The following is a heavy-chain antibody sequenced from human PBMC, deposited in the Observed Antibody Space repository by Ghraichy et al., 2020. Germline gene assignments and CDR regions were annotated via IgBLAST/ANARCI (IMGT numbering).Heavy chain of an antibody. Sequence: SQTLSLTCVISGDSVSNNGAAWNWIRQSPSRGLEWLGRTYYLSKWYYDYATSVKGRITISPDTSRNQISLQLSSVTPDDTAVYYCEREGGIQLWFDFWGQGTLVAVSS. D-gene: IGHD3-16*01. CDR2: TYYLSKWYY. V-gene: IGHV6-1*01. CDR3: EREGGIQLWFDF. J-gene: IGHJ4*02. CDR1: GDSVSNNGAA.